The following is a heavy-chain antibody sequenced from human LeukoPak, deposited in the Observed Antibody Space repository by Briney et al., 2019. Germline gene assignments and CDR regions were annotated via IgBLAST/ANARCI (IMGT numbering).Heavy chain of an antibody. V-gene: IGHV4-34*01. CDR2: INHSGST. CDR3: ARGVGMDV. J-gene: IGHJ6*02. Sequence: SETLSLTCAVYGGSFSGYYWSWIRQPPGKGLEWIGEINHSGSTNYNPSLKSRVTISVDTSKNQFSLKLSSVTAADAAVYYCARGVGMDVWGQGTTVTVSS. CDR1: GGSFSGYY.